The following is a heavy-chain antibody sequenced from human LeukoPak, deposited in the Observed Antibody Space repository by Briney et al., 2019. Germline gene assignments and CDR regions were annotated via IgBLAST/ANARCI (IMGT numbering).Heavy chain of an antibody. CDR2: MNPNSGNA. CDR1: GYTFTSYD. CDR3: ARGPLSRYFDWLLLDYYYYGMDV. Sequence: ASVKVSCKASGYTFTSYDINWVRQATGQGLEWMGWMNPNSGNAGYAQKFQGRVTMTRNTSISTAYMELSSLSSEDTAVYYCARGPLSRYFDWLLLDYYYYGMDVWGRGTTVTVSS. V-gene: IGHV1-8*01. D-gene: IGHD3-9*01. J-gene: IGHJ6*02.